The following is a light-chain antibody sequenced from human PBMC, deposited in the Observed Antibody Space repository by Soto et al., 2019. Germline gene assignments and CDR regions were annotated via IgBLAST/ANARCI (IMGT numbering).Light chain of an antibody. CDR1: QDISNY. CDR2: TAS. CDR3: QQYDNFPIT. J-gene: IGKJ5*01. V-gene: IGKV1-33*01. Sequence: DLQMTQSPSSLSASVGDRVTITCQASQDISNYLNWFQQKPGKAPKLLINTASNLETGVPSRFSGVGSGTDFIFTISSLQPEDIATYFCQQYDNFPITFGQGTRLEIK.